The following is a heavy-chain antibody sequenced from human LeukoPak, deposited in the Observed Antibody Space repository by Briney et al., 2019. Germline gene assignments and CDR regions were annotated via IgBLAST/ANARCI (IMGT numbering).Heavy chain of an antibody. CDR1: GGTFSSYA. J-gene: IGHJ3*02. Sequence: SVKVACKASGGTFSSYAISWVRQAPGQGLEWMGRIIPIFGTANYAQKFQGRVTITTDESTSTAYMELSSLRSEDTAVYYCAILGLYDLGAFDIWGQGTMVTVSS. CDR3: AILGLYDLGAFDI. D-gene: IGHD3-16*01. V-gene: IGHV1-69*05. CDR2: IIPIFGTA.